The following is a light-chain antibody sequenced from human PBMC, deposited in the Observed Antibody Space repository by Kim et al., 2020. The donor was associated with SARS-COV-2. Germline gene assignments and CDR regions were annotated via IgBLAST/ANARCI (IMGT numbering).Light chain of an antibody. J-gene: IGKJ2*01. CDR3: QQVSSYPHT. CDR2: ASS. CDR1: HGISCY. V-gene: IGKV1-9*01. Sequence: SASVGDLVSSTCRTSHGISCYLAWFQQQPRKAPKLLFYASSTLQSGVPSRFGGSGSGAEFTLTIGILQPDFVASYCYQQVSSYPHTFGQGTKLEI.